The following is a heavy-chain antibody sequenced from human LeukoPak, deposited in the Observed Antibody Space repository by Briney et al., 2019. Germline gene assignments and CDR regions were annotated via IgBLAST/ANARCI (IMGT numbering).Heavy chain of an antibody. V-gene: IGHV4-34*01. Sequence: SETLSLTCAVYGGSFSGYYWSWIRQPPGKGLEWIGEINHSGTTNYNPSLKSRVTISVDRSKNQFSLKLSSVTAADTAVYYCASGIAAAGSYYFDYWGQGTLVTVSS. CDR2: INHSGTT. CDR1: GGSFSGYY. D-gene: IGHD6-13*01. CDR3: ASGIAAAGSYYFDY. J-gene: IGHJ4*02.